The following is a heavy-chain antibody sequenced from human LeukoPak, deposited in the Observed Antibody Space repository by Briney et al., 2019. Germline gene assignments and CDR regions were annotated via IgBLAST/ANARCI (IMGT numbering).Heavy chain of an antibody. J-gene: IGHJ4*02. Sequence: GGSLRLSCAASGFTFSDYYMSWIRQAPGKGLDWVSYISGSGSTIYYADSVKGRFTISRDNAKNSLYLQMNSLRAEDTAVYYCARDWYYYDSSGYSRYFDYWGQGTLVTVSS. D-gene: IGHD3-22*01. V-gene: IGHV3-11*01. CDR2: ISGSGSTI. CDR3: ARDWYYYDSSGYSRYFDY. CDR1: GFTFSDYY.